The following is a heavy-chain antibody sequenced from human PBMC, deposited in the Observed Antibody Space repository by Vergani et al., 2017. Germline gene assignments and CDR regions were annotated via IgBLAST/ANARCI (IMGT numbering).Heavy chain of an antibody. J-gene: IGHJ5*02. D-gene: IGHD3-3*01. CDR1: GFTFSSYG. Sequence: VQLVESGGGLVKPGGSLRLSCAASGFTFSSYGMHWVRQAPGKGLEWVAVISYVGSNKYYEDSVKGRFTISRDNSKNTLYLQMNSLRAEDTAVYYCARGGYDFWSGYYLGQTTRGFDPWGQGTLVTVSS. V-gene: IGHV3-30*03. CDR3: ARGGYDFWSGYYLGQTTRGFDP. CDR2: ISYVGSNK.